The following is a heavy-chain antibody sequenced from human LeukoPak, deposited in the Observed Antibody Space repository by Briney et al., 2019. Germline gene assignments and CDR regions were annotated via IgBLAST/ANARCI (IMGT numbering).Heavy chain of an antibody. CDR3: ARAVWKGRTGSGVLDY. CDR1: GGSFSGYY. CDR2: INHSGST. Sequence: PSETLSLTCAVYGGSFSGYYWSWIRQPPGKGLEWIGEINHSGSTNYNPSLKSRVTISVDTSKNQFSLKLSSVTAADTAVYYCARAVWKGRTGSGVLDYWGQGTLVTVSS. V-gene: IGHV4-34*01. D-gene: IGHD3-10*01. J-gene: IGHJ4*02.